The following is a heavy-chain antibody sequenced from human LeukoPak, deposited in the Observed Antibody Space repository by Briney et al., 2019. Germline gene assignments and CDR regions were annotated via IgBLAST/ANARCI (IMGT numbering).Heavy chain of an antibody. J-gene: IGHJ3*02. CDR1: GASITNKNYY. D-gene: IGHD3-10*01. Sequence: PSETLSLTCTVSGASITNKNYYWAWIRQPPGKTLEWIGSIYSSGSTYYNPSLKSRVIIISDTPKNHFSLTLSSVTAADTAVYYCARSDGYGLVGIWGQGTMVTVSS. V-gene: IGHV4-39*07. CDR3: ARSDGYGLVGI. CDR2: IYSSGST.